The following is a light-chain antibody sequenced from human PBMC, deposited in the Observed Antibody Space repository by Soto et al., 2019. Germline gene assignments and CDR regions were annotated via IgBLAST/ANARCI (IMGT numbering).Light chain of an antibody. Sequence: QSVLTQPPSASGTPGQRVTISCSGSSSNIGSHTVNWYQHLPGTAPKLLIYSNNQRPSGVPDRFSGSKSGTSASLAISGLQSEDEAEYYCAAWDDRLYGPVFGGGTKLTVL. V-gene: IGLV1-44*01. CDR1: SSNIGSHT. J-gene: IGLJ2*01. CDR3: AAWDDRLYGPV. CDR2: SNN.